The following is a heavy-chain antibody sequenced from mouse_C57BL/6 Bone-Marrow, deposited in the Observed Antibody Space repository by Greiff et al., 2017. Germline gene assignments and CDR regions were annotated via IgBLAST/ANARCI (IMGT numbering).Heavy chain of an antibody. Sequence: QVQLQQSGAELARPGASVKLSCKASGYTFTSYGISWVKQRTGQGLEWIGEIYPRSGNTYYNEKFKGKATLTADKSSSTAYMELRSLTSEDSAVYYCASPLYLYAMDYWGQGTSVTVSS. CDR2: IYPRSGNT. V-gene: IGHV1-81*01. CDR3: ASPLYLYAMDY. D-gene: IGHD5-5*01. CDR1: GYTFTSYG. J-gene: IGHJ4*01.